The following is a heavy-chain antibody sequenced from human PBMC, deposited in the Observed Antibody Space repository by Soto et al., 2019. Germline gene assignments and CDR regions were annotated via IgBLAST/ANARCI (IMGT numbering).Heavy chain of an antibody. CDR1: GGSLSGYY. CDR3: ARGRHSTDLKYYYYCGMDV. V-gene: IGHV4-34*01. D-gene: IGHD6-13*01. J-gene: IGHJ6*02. Sequence: SETLSLTCAVYGGSLSGYYWSWIRQPPGKGLEWIGEINHSGSTNYNSSLKSRVTISVDTSKNQFSLKLSSVTAADTALYYCARGRHSTDLKYYYYCGMDVWDQGTTVTVSS. CDR2: INHSGST.